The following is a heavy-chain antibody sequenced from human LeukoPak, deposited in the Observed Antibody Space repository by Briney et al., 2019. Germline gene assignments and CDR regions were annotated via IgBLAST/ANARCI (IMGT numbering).Heavy chain of an antibody. D-gene: IGHD3-9*01. Sequence: GGSLRLSCAASGFTFSSYWMHWVRQAPGRGLVWVSRINSDGSSTSYADSVKGRFTISRDNAKNTLYLQMNSLRAEDTAVYYCARVIRYFDWLPEKGYWFDPWGQGTLVTVSS. CDR2: INSDGSST. CDR1: GFTFSSYW. J-gene: IGHJ5*02. CDR3: ARVIRYFDWLPEKGYWFDP. V-gene: IGHV3-74*01.